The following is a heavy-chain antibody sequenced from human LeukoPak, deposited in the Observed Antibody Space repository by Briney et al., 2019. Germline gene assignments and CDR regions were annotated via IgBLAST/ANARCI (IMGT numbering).Heavy chain of an antibody. CDR1: GFTVSSNS. D-gene: IGHD2-2*01. J-gene: IGHJ4*02. V-gene: IGHV3-66*01. Sequence: GGSLRLSCAASGFTVSSNSMSWVRQAPGKGLEWVSVIYSGGGTYYADSVKGRFTISRDNSKNTLYLQMNSLRAEDTAVYYCAKDQYCTSTSCYVGYWGQGTLVTVSS. CDR2: IYSGGGT. CDR3: AKDQYCTSTSCYVGY.